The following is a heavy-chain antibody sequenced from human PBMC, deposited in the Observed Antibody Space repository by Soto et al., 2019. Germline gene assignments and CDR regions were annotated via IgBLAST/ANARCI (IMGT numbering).Heavy chain of an antibody. D-gene: IGHD4-17*01. CDR1: GFTFSSYG. Sequence: SLRLSCAASGFTFSSYGMHWVRQAPGKGLEWVAVIWYDGSNKYYADSVKGRFTISRDNSKNTLYLQMNSLRAEDTAVYYCARDLYGDYDSYYYYGMDVWGQGTTVTVYS. V-gene: IGHV3-33*01. CDR3: ARDLYGDYDSYYYYGMDV. J-gene: IGHJ6*02. CDR2: IWYDGSNK.